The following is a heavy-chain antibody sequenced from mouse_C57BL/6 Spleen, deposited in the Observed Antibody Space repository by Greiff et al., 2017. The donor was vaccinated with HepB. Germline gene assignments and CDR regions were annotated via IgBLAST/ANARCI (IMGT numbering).Heavy chain of an antibody. D-gene: IGHD4-1*01. CDR1: GYTFTSYW. J-gene: IGHJ2*01. V-gene: IGHV1-69*01. Sequence: QVQLQQPGAELVMPGASVKLSCKASGYTFTSYWMHWVKQRPGQGLEWIGEIDPSDSYTNYNQKLKGKSTLTVDKSSSTAYMQLSSLTSEDSAVYYCAITGSFDYWGQGTTLTVSS. CDR2: IDPSDSYT. CDR3: AITGSFDY.